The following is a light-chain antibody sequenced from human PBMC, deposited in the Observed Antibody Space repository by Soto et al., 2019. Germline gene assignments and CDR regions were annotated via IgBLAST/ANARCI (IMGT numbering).Light chain of an antibody. V-gene: IGKV3-15*01. CDR3: QQYRSWPS. J-gene: IGKJ5*01. Sequence: RVMTQSPTTPSVAPGERTNLSFRASQNIYSNVAWYQQRPGQAPRLLIYRASTRAPGIPARFSGSGSGTDFTLTISSLEPEDFAVYYCQQYRSWPSFGQGTRLEIK. CDR1: QNIYSN. CDR2: RAS.